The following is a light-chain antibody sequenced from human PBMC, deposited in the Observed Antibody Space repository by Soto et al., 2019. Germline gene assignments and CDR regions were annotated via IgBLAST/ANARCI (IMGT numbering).Light chain of an antibody. J-gene: IGLJ2*01. CDR1: SSDVGGYNY. CDR3: ISYTSSSPHVV. CDR2: DVS. Sequence: QSVLTQPASVSGSPGQSITISCTGTSSDVGGYNYVSWYQQHPGKAPKLMIYDVSNRPSGVSNRFSGSKSGNTASLTISGLKPEEEADYYCISYTSSSPHVVFGGGTK. V-gene: IGLV2-14*01.